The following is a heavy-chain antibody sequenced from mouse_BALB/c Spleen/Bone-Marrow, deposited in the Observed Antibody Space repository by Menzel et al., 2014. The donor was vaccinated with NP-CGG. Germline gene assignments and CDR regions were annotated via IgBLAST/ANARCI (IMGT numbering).Heavy chain of an antibody. V-gene: IGHV14-3*02. D-gene: IGHD1-1*01. CDR3: ARGGSSYGWYFDV. J-gene: IGHJ1*01. CDR2: IDPANGNT. Sequence: VQLQQSGAELVKPGASVKLSCTASGFNIKDTYMHWVKQRPEQGLEWIGRIDPANGNTKYDPKFQGKATITADTSFNPAYLQLRSLTSEDTAVYYCARGGSSYGWYFDVWGAGTTVTVSS. CDR1: GFNIKDTY.